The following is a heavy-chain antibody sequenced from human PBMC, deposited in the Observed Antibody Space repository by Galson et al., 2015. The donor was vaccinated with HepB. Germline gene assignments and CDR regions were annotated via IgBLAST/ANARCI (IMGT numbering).Heavy chain of an antibody. CDR1: GYTFTSYY. D-gene: IGHD5-12*01. Sequence: SVKVSCKASGYTFTSYYMHWVRQAPGQGLEWMGIINPSGGSTSYAQKFQGRVTMTRDTSTSTVYMELSSLRSEDTAVYYCATAVGGGGYDFGYWGQGTLVTVSS. CDR3: ATAVGGGGYDFGY. J-gene: IGHJ4*02. CDR2: INPSGGST. V-gene: IGHV1-46*03.